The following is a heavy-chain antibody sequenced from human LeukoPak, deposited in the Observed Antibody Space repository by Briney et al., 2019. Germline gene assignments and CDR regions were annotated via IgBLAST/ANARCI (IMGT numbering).Heavy chain of an antibody. CDR2: IYPGDSDP. Sequence: GESLKLSCKGSGYTFTNYWIVWVRQMPGKGLEWMGIIYPGDSDPRYSPSFEGQVTISADKSINTALLQWSSLKASDTAMYYCARAIGYTSGWYEYWGQGTLVTVSS. CDR3: ARAIGYTSGWYEY. V-gene: IGHV5-51*01. J-gene: IGHJ4*02. CDR1: GYTFTNYW. D-gene: IGHD6-19*01.